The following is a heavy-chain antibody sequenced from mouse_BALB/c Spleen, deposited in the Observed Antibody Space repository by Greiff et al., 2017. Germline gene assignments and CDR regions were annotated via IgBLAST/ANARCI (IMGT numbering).Heavy chain of an antibody. J-gene: IGHJ4*01. D-gene: IGHD1-1*02. Sequence: VKVVESGPGLVAPSQSLSITCTVSGFSLTSYGVHWVRQPPGKGLEWLGVIWAGGSTNYNSALMFRLSISKDNSKSQVFLKMNSLQTDDTAMYYCARDLYGGYAMDYWGQGTSVTVSS. CDR3: ARDLYGGYAMDY. CDR2: IWAGGST. V-gene: IGHV2-9*02. CDR1: GFSLTSYG.